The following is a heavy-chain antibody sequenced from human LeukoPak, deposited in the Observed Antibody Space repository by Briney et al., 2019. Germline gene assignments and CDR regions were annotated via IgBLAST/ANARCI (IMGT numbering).Heavy chain of an antibody. CDR2: ISGSGGNT. Sequence: GGSLGLSCAASGFTFSNYAMSWVRPAPGKGLEWVSTISGSGGNTYYADSVKGRFTISRDSSKNTLYLQMNSLRAEDTAVYYCAKNRQQLDYWGQGTLVTVSS. CDR3: AKNRQQLDY. V-gene: IGHV3-23*01. D-gene: IGHD6-13*01. CDR1: GFTFSNYA. J-gene: IGHJ4*02.